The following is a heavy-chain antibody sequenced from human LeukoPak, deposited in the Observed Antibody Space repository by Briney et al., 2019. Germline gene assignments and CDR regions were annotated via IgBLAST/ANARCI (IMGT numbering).Heavy chain of an antibody. Sequence: GGSLRLSCAASGFSFSSHWVHRVRQAPGKGLVWVSRISDDGSYTSNVDSVKGRFTISRDNVNNMLYLHMNSLRAEDTAVYYCASFGISWRSSYWGQGTLVTVSS. CDR3: ASFGISWRSSY. CDR2: ISDDGSYT. D-gene: IGHD2-21*01. J-gene: IGHJ4*02. V-gene: IGHV3-74*01. CDR1: GFSFSSHW.